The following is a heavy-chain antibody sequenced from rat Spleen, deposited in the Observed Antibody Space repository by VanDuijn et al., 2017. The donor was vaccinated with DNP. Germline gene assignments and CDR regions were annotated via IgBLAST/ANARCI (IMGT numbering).Heavy chain of an antibody. CDR2: IFLTSDST. CDR1: GFIFNNYW. J-gene: IGHJ2*01. Sequence: EVQLVESGGDLVQPGGSLKLSCVGSGFIFNNYWMTWIRQVPGKGLEWVSSIFLTSDSTYYPDSVKGRFTISKDNVKTTLNLQMDSLKSDDTATYYCVTRGMYGGYDYWGQGVMVTVSS. CDR3: VTRGMYGGYDY. V-gene: IGHV5-31*01. D-gene: IGHD1-11*01.